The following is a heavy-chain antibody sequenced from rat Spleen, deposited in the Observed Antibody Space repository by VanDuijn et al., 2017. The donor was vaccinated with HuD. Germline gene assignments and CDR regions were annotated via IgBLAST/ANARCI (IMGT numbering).Heavy chain of an antibody. V-gene: IGHV5-25*01. J-gene: IGHJ3*01. CDR1: GFTFSDYC. CDR2: INTGGGGT. D-gene: IGHD1-10*01. Sequence: EVQLVESGGGLVQPGRSMRLSCSASGFTFSDYCLTWVRQAPTKSLDWVASINTGGGGTYYPDSVKGRFTISRDNAKSTLYLQMDSLRSEDTASYYCARHGAYNNYGWFAYWGQGTLVTVSS. CDR3: ARHGAYNNYGWFAY.